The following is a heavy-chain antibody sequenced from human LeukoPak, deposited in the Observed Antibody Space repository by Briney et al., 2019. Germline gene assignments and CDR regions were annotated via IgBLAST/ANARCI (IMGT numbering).Heavy chain of an antibody. J-gene: IGHJ3*02. V-gene: IGHV3-21*01. CDR3: ARGHYGDYSNAFDI. CDR2: ISSSSYI. Sequence: GGSLRLSCAASGFTISSYSMNWVRQAPGKGLDWVSSISSSSYIYYADSVKGRFTISRDNAKNSLYLQMNSLRAEDTAVYYCARGHYGDYSNAFDIWGQGTMVTVSS. CDR1: GFTISSYS. D-gene: IGHD4-17*01.